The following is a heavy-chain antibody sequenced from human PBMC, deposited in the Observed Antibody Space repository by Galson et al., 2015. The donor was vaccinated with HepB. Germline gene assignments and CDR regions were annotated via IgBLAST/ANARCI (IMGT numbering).Heavy chain of an antibody. CDR3: AKDPSGYSSGWYGLGSAFDI. CDR2: ISGSGGST. V-gene: IGHV3-23*01. D-gene: IGHD6-19*01. CDR1: GFTFSSYA. Sequence: SLRLSCAASGFTFSSYAMSWVRQAPGKGLEWVSAISGSGGSTYYADSVKGRFTISRDNSKNTLYLQMNSLRAEDTAVYYCAKDPSGYSSGWYGLGSAFDIWGQGTMVTVSS. J-gene: IGHJ3*02.